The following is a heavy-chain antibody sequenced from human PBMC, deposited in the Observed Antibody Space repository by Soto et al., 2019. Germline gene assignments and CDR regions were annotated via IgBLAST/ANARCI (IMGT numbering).Heavy chain of an antibody. Sequence: QVQLVESGGGVVQPGRSLRLSCAASGFTFSSYAMHWVRQAPGKGLEWVAVISYDGSNKYYADSVKGRFTISRDNSKNTLYLQMNSLRAEDTAVYYCARNSPIVVVPAAIHGPIYYYYGMDVW. CDR2: ISYDGSNK. J-gene: IGHJ6*01. CDR1: GFTFSSYA. V-gene: IGHV3-30-3*01. D-gene: IGHD2-2*02. CDR3: ARNSPIVVVPAAIHGPIYYYYGMDV.